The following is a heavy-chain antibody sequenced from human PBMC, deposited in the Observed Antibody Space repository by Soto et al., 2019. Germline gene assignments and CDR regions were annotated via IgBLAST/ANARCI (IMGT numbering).Heavy chain of an antibody. D-gene: IGHD5-12*01. CDR2: IYHSGST. CDR1: SGSISSSXW. V-gene: IGHV4-4*02. Sequence: QVQLQESGPGLVKPSGTLSLTCAVSSGSISSSXWWSWVRQPPGKGLEWIGEIYHSGSTNYNPSLKSRVTISVDKSKNQFSLKLSSVTAADTAVYYCARSTKYSGYDFFYYYYYYMDVWGKGTTVTVSS. CDR3: ARSTKYSGYDFFYYYYYYMDV. J-gene: IGHJ6*03.